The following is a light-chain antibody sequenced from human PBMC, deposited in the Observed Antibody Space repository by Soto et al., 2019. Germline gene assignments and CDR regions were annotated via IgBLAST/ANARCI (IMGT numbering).Light chain of an antibody. V-gene: IGLV1-44*01. Sequence: QSVLTQSPSESGTPGQRVTISCSGSSSNIGSNTVNWYQQLPGTAPKLLIYSNNQRPSGVPDRFSGSKSGTSASLAISGLQSEDEADYYCAAWDASLNGPVFGTGTKVTVL. CDR2: SNN. CDR3: AAWDASLNGPV. CDR1: SSNIGSNT. J-gene: IGLJ1*01.